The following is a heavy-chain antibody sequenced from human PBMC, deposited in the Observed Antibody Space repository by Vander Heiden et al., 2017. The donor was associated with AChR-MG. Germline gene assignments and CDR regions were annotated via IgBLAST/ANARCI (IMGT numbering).Heavy chain of an antibody. Sequence: QVQLVQSGAEVTKPGSSVKVSCKASGGTFSSYAISWVRQAPGQGLEWMGGIIPIFGTANYAQKFQGRVTITADESTSTAYMELSSLRSEDTAVYYCARAPRITIFGVVISAAYYYYGMDVWGQGTTVTVSS. CDR3: ARAPRITIFGVVISAAYYYYGMDV. J-gene: IGHJ6*02. CDR1: GGTFSSYA. D-gene: IGHD3-3*01. V-gene: IGHV1-69*01. CDR2: IIPIFGTA.